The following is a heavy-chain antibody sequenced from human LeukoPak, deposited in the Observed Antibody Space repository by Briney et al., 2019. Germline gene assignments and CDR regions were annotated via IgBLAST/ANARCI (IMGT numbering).Heavy chain of an antibody. J-gene: IGHJ4*02. CDR1: EFTFSSYG. CDR3: AINSGSYSFDY. Sequence: GGSLRLSCAASEFTFSSYGMHWVRQAPGKGLEWVAVISYDGSNKYYADSVKGRFTISRDNSKNTLYLQMNSLRAEDTAVYYCAINSGSYSFDYWGQGTLVTVSS. CDR2: ISYDGSNK. V-gene: IGHV3-30*03. D-gene: IGHD1-26*01.